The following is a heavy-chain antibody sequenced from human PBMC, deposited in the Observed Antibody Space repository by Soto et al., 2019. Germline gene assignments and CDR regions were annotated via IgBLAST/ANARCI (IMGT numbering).Heavy chain of an antibody. CDR3: AREGSSSWYWFDP. D-gene: IGHD6-13*01. CDR1: VFTFSSYS. Sequence: GGSLRLSCAASVFTFSSYSMNWVRQAPGKGLEWVSSISSSSSYIYYADSVKGRFTISRDNAKNSLYLQMNSLRAEDTAVYYCAREGSSSWYWFDPWGQGTLVTVSS. J-gene: IGHJ5*02. V-gene: IGHV3-21*01. CDR2: ISSSSSYI.